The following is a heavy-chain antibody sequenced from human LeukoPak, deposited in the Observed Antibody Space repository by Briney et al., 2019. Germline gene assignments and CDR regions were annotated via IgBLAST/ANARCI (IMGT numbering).Heavy chain of an antibody. J-gene: IGHJ4*02. V-gene: IGHV4-61*02. CDR1: GDSISNGTYY. CDR2: IYSTGST. D-gene: IGHD6-19*01. CDR3: ARHKEGDSSMTGWYTFYFDH. Sequence: PSETLSLTCTVSGDSISNGTYYWNWIRQPAGKGLEWIGRIYSTGSTNYNPSLKSRVTISVDTSKNEFSLELSSVTAADAAVYYCARHKEGDSSMTGWYTFYFDHWGQGTLVTVSS.